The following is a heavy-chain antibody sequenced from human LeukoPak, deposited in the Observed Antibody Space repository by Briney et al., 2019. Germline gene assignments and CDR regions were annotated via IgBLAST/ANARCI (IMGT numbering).Heavy chain of an antibody. CDR1: GFTFSSYW. J-gene: IGHJ4*02. Sequence: GGSLRLSCAASGFTFSSYWMHWVRQAPGKGLVWVSRINSDGSSTSYADSVKGRFTISRDNAKNTLYLQMNSLRAEDTAVCYCARVARVVPDDYWGQGTLVTVSS. V-gene: IGHV3-74*01. CDR3: ARVARVVPDDY. D-gene: IGHD3-3*01. CDR2: INSDGSST.